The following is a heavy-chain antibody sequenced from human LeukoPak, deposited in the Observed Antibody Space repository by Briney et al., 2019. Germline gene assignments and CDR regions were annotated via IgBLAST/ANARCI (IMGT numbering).Heavy chain of an antibody. Sequence: SETLSLTCAVYGGSFSGYYWSWIRQPPGKGLEWIGEINHSGSTNYNPSLKSRVTISVDTSKNQFSLKLSSVTAADTAVYYCARALRDSSSSYWGQGTLVTVSS. CDR3: ARALRDSSSSY. V-gene: IGHV4-34*01. CDR2: INHSGST. CDR1: GGSFSGYY. J-gene: IGHJ4*02. D-gene: IGHD6-13*01.